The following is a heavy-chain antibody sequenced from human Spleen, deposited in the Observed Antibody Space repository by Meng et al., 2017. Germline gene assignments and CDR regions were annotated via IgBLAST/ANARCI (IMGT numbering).Heavy chain of an antibody. D-gene: IGHD3-22*01. Sequence: GGSLRLSCAASGFTFSSYVMHWVRQAPGKGPEWVAVISYDGGNPYYADSVKGRFTISRDNSENTLYLQMNSLRAEDTAVYYCAKDPSYYYDAINNWFDPWGQGTLVTVSS. CDR3: AKDPSYYYDAINNWFDP. J-gene: IGHJ5*02. CDR2: ISYDGGNP. CDR1: GFTFSSYV. V-gene: IGHV3-30*07.